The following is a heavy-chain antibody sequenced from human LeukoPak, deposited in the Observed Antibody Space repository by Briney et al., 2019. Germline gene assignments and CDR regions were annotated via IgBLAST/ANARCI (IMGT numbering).Heavy chain of an antibody. CDR1: GGSISSGSYY. Sequence: PSETLSLTCTVSGGSISSGSYYWSWIRQPAGKGLEWIGRIFTSGSTKYNPSLKSRVTISVDTSKNQFSLKLSSVTAADTAVYYCAREGKTTMVRGVIRYYYMDVWGKGTTVTISS. V-gene: IGHV4-61*02. J-gene: IGHJ6*03. D-gene: IGHD3-10*01. CDR3: AREGKTTMVRGVIRYYYMDV. CDR2: IFTSGST.